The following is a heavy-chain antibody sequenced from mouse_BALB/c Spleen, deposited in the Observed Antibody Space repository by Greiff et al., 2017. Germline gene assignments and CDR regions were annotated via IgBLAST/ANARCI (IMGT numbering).Heavy chain of an antibody. D-gene: IGHD2-14*01. CDR3: AREGRYDYFDY. Sequence: VQLQQPGAELVKPGASVKLSCKASGYTFTSYWMHWVKQRPGQGLEWIGEINPSNGRTNYNEKFKSKATLTVDKSSSTAYMQLSSLTSEDSAVYYCAREGRYDYFDYWGQGTTLTVSS. J-gene: IGHJ2*01. V-gene: IGHV1S81*02. CDR2: INPSNGRT. CDR1: GYTFTSYW.